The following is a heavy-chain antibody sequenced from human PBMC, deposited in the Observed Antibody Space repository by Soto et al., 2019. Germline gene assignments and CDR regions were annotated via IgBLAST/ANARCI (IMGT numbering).Heavy chain of an antibody. Sequence: GXGPTLAIPTHTLTLTCTFSGFSLSTSVMCVSWIRQPAGKALEWLALIDWDDDKYYSTSLKTRLTISKDTSKNQVVLTMTNMAPVDTATYYCARHGAARRGYYYYGMDVWGQGTKVTVYS. CDR1: GFSLSTSVMC. V-gene: IGHV2-70*01. J-gene: IGHJ6*02. CDR2: IDWDDDK. CDR3: ARHGAARRGYYYYGMDV. D-gene: IGHD6-6*01.